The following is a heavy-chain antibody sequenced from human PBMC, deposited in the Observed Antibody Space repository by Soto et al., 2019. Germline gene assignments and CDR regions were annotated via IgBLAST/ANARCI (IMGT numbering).Heavy chain of an antibody. CDR3: ARLPGIADPDDAFDI. CDR1: GYSFTSYW. J-gene: IGHJ3*02. CDR2: IYPGDSDT. V-gene: IGHV5-51*01. Sequence: GESLKISCKGSGYSFTSYWIGWVRQMPGKGPEWMGIIYPGDSDTRYSPSFQGQVTISADKSISTAYLQWSSLKASDTAMYYCARLPGIADPDDAFDIWGQGTTVTVS. D-gene: IGHD6-13*01.